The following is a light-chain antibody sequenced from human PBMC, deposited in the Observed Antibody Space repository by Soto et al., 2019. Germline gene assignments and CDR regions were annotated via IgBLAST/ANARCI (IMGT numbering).Light chain of an antibody. CDR2: GAS. CDR1: QSVSSN. V-gene: IGKV3-11*01. CDR3: QQRSNWPPSIT. Sequence: EIVMTQSPATLSVSPGERATFSCRASQSVSSNLAWYQQKPGQAPRLLIYGASIRATGIPARFSGSGSGTDFTLTISSLEPEDFAVYYCQQRSNWPPSITFGQGTRLEIK. J-gene: IGKJ5*01.